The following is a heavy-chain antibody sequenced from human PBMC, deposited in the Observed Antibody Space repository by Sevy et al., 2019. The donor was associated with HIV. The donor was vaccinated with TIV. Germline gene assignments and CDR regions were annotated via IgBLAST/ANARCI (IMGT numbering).Heavy chain of an antibody. CDR1: GGSISSSSYY. V-gene: IGHV4-39*01. D-gene: IGHD5-18*01. CDR3: ARPESLQYNYAFDS. Sequence: SETLSLICSVSGGSISSSSYYWGWVRQPPGKGLEWIGSIYYTGTTYYNPSLKSRVTISKDTSKNQLSLKLSSVTAADTAVYHCARPESLQYNYAFDSLGPGTLVTVSS. J-gene: IGHJ4*02. CDR2: IYYTGTT.